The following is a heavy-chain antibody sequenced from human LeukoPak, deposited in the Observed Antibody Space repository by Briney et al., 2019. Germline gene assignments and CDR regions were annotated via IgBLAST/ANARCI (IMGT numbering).Heavy chain of an antibody. Sequence: PGGSLRLSCVASGFVFSDYGMHWIRQAPGKGLEWVAFVRYDGSNQYYADSMKGRFTISRDNSKNRLYLQMTSLRPEDTAVYSCAREPGGGYHSEGPRNWGLGTRVTVSS. CDR1: GFVFSDYG. D-gene: IGHD2-21*02. CDR2: VRYDGSNQ. J-gene: IGHJ4*02. CDR3: AREPGGGYHSEGPRN. V-gene: IGHV3-30*02.